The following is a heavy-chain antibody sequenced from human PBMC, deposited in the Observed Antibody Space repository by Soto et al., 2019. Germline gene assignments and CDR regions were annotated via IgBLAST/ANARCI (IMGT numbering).Heavy chain of an antibody. Sequence: QVQLQESGPGLVKPSETLSLTCAVSGDSISSRNWWGWVRQTPGKGLEYIGEIHHSGSTNYNPSLKSRGTMSVDKSKNQFSLNLNPVTAADTALYYCARRKIEMRYVGWFDPWGQGPLVTVSS. CDR3: ARRKIEMRYVGWFDP. V-gene: IGHV4-4*02. D-gene: IGHD1-20*01. J-gene: IGHJ5*02. CDR2: IHHSGST. CDR1: GDSISSRNW.